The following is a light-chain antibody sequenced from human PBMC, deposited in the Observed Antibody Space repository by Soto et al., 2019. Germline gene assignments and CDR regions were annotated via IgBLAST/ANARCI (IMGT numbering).Light chain of an antibody. V-gene: IGLV2-14*01. CDR1: RSDVGGYNC. J-gene: IGLJ3*02. CDR3: TSYTTTGTWV. CDR2: NVN. Sequence: QSVLTQPASVSGSPGQSITISCTGTRSDVGGYNCVSWYQQHPGKAPKLMIYNVNDRPSGVSNRFSGSKSGNTASLTISGLQAEDEADYYCTSYTTTGTWVFGGGTKLTVL.